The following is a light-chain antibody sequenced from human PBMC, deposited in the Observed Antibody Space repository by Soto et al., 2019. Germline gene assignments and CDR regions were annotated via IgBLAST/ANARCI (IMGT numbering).Light chain of an antibody. CDR3: ATWDYSLSGVV. CDR2: SND. V-gene: IGLV1-47*02. J-gene: IGLJ2*01. CDR1: SSNIETND. Sequence: QSALTQPPSASGTPGQRVTISCSGSSSNIETNDIYWHQQLPGSAPNLLIYSNDQRPSGVPDRFSASKSGTSASLAISGLRSEDEAEYFCATWDYSLSGVVFGGGTKLTVL.